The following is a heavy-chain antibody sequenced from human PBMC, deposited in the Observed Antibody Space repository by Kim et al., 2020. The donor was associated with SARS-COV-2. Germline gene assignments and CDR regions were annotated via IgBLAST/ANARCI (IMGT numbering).Heavy chain of an antibody. CDR1: GYTFTGYY. Sequence: ASVKVSCKASGYTFTGYYMHWVRQAPGQGLEWMGWINPNSGGTNYAQKFQGRVTMTRDTSISTAYMELSRLRSDDTAVYYCARGRITMIVVVIADAFDIWGQGTMVTVSS. CDR2: INPNSGGT. V-gene: IGHV1-2*02. J-gene: IGHJ3*02. D-gene: IGHD3-22*01. CDR3: ARGRITMIVVVIADAFDI.